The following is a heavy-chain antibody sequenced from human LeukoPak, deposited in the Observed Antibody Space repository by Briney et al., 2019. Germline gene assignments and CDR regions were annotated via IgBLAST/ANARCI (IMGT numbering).Heavy chain of an antibody. Sequence: GGSLRLSCAASGFTFSDYYMSWIRQAPGKGLEWVSYISSSGSTIYYADSVKGRFTISRDNAKNSLYLQMNSLRAEDSAVYYCARDPSLGLEPSGLDIWGQGTMVTVSS. CDR1: GFTFSDYY. J-gene: IGHJ3*02. V-gene: IGHV3-11*01. CDR2: ISSSGSTI. D-gene: IGHD1-1*01. CDR3: ARDPSLGLEPSGLDI.